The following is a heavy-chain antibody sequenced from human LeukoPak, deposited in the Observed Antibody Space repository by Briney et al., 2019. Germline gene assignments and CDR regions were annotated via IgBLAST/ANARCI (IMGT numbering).Heavy chain of an antibody. CDR1: GFTFSGSA. V-gene: IGHV3-73*01. J-gene: IGHJ4*02. D-gene: IGHD6-13*01. Sequence: PGGSLRLSCAASGFTFSGSAMHWVRQASGKGLEWVGRIRSKANSYATAYAASVKGRFTISRDDSKNTAYLQMNSLKTEDTAVYYCTRQAAAAAGTGGFDYWGQGTLVTVSS. CDR3: TRQAAAAAGTGGFDY. CDR2: IRSKANSYAT.